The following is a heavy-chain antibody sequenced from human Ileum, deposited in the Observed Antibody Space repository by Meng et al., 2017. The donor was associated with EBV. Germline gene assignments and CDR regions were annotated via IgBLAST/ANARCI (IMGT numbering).Heavy chain of an antibody. CDR1: GGSITSYSYY. V-gene: IGHV4-39*01. J-gene: IGHJ5*02. D-gene: IGHD2-21*02. CDR3: ARRDTAWFDP. Sequence: QLALQESDPGLVKPSETLSLTCSVAGGSITSYSYYWGWIRQPPGKGLEWIATIYHTGSTYYNPSLKSRVTISVDTSKNEFSLKVTSVTAADTALYYCARRDTAWFDPWGRGTLVTVSS. CDR2: IYHTGST.